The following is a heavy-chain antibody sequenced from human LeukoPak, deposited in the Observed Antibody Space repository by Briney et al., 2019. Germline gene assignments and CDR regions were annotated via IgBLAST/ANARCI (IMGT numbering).Heavy chain of an antibody. CDR2: INHSGST. J-gene: IGHJ2*01. CDR1: GGSFSGYY. CDR3: ARGDTAMVPNWYFDL. Sequence: PSETLSLTCAVYGGSFSGYYWGWIRQPPGKGLEWIGEINHSGSTNYNPSLKSRVTISVDTSKNQFSLKLSSVTAADTAVYYCARGDTAMVPNWYFDLWGRGTLVTVSS. V-gene: IGHV4-34*01. D-gene: IGHD5-18*01.